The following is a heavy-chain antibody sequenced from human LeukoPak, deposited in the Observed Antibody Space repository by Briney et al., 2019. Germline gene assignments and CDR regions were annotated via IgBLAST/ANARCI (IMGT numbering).Heavy chain of an antibody. D-gene: IGHD5-24*01. CDR2: IYYSGST. V-gene: IGHV4-59*08. Sequence: PSETLSLTCTVSGGSISSYYWSWIRQPPGKGLDWIGYIYYSGSTNYNPSLKSRVTISVDTSKNQFSLRLSSVTAADTAVYYCARHGDGYNWYFDYWGQGTLVTVSS. CDR1: GGSISSYY. J-gene: IGHJ4*02. CDR3: ARHGDGYNWYFDY.